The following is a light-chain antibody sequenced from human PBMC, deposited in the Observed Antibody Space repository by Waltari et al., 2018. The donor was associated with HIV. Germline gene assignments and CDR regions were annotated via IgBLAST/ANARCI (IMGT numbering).Light chain of an antibody. J-gene: IGLJ3*02. CDR1: ALPKQY. Sequence: SYGLTQPPSVSVSPGQTATITCSGDALPKQYAYWYQQKPGQAPVMVISKDSERPSGIPERFSGSSSATTVTLTISGVQAADEADYYCQSSDISGNYWVFGGGTKLTVL. CDR2: KDS. V-gene: IGLV3-25*03. CDR3: QSSDISGNYWV.